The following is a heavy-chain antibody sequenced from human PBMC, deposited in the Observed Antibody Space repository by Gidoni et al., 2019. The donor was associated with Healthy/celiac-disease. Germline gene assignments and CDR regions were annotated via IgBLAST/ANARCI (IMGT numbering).Heavy chain of an antibody. Sequence: QLQLQESGPGLVKPSETLSLTCTVAGGSISSSSYHWGWSRHPPGKGLEWIGSIDYSGCTYYNPSLKSEVTISVDTSKNQFSLKLSSVTAADTAVYYGANHVIRDGYNFDYWGQGTLVTVSS. V-gene: IGHV4-39*01. D-gene: IGHD3-10*01. CDR1: GGSISSSSYH. CDR2: IDYSGCT. J-gene: IGHJ4*02. CDR3: ANHVIRDGYNFDY.